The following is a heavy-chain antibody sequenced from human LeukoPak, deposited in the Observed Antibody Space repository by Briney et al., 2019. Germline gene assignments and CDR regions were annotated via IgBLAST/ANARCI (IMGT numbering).Heavy chain of an antibody. CDR3: ARGGDQLYYFDY. D-gene: IGHD2-2*01. CDR1: GGSFSGYY. V-gene: IGHV4-34*01. J-gene: IGHJ4*02. CDR2: INHSRST. Sequence: PSETLSLTCAVYGGSFSGYYWSWIRQPPGKGLEWIGEINHSRSTNYNPSLKSRVTISVDTSKNQFSLKLSSVTAADTAVYYCARGGDQLYYFDYWGQGTLVTVSS.